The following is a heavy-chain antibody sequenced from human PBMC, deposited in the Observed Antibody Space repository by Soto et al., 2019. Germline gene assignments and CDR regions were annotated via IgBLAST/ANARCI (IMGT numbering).Heavy chain of an antibody. CDR1: GGSISSYY. J-gene: IGHJ6*02. CDR3: AIIAARGDDYYYYGMDV. D-gene: IGHD6-6*01. CDR2: IYYSGST. V-gene: IGHV4-59*01. Sequence: PSETLSLTCTVSGGSISSYYWSWIRQPPGKGLEWIGYIYYSGSTNYNPSIKSRVTISVDTSKNQFSLKLSSVTAADTAVYYCAIIAARGDDYYYYGMDVWGQGTTVTVSS.